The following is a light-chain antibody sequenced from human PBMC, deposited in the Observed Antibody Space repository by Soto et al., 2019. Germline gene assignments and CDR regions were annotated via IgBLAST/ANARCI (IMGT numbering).Light chain of an antibody. CDR2: GAS. V-gene: IGKV3-20*01. CDR1: QSVSSSY. Sequence: EIGLTQSPGTLSLSPGERATLSCRASQSVSSSYLAWYQQKPGQAPRLLIYGASSRATGIPDRFSGSGSGTDFTLTISRLEPEDFAVYYCQQYGSSPPNTFGQGTRLESK. J-gene: IGKJ5*01. CDR3: QQYGSSPPNT.